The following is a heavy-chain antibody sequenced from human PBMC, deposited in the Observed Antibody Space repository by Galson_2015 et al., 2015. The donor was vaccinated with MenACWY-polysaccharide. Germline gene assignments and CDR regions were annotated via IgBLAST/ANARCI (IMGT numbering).Heavy chain of an antibody. J-gene: IGHJ4*02. V-gene: IGHV5-51*01. Sequence: QSGAEVKKPGESLTISCTGSGYSFPSYWIGWVRQMPGKGLEWMGVIFPGDSDTRYSPSFQGQVTISADKSISTAYLQWSSLEASDTAMYYCARPSYSSSWNPFDYWGQGTLVTVSS. D-gene: IGHD6-13*01. CDR1: GYSFPSYW. CDR3: ARPSYSSSWNPFDY. CDR2: IFPGDSDT.